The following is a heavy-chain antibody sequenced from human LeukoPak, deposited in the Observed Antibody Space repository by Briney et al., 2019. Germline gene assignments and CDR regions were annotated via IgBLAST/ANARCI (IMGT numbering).Heavy chain of an antibody. D-gene: IGHD2-15*01. V-gene: IGHV3-9*01. J-gene: IGHJ3*02. CDR1: GFTFDDYA. Sequence: GGSLRLSCAASGFTFDDYAMHWVRQAPGKGLEWVSGISWNSGSIGYADSVKGRFTISRDNAKNSLYLQMNSLRAEDTALYYRAKDIAVGWPNAFDIWGQGTMVTVSS. CDR3: AKDIAVGWPNAFDI. CDR2: ISWNSGSI.